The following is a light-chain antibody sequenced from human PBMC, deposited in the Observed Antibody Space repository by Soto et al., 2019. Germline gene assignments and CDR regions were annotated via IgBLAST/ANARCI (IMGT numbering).Light chain of an antibody. J-gene: IGLJ2*01. CDR1: NIEIKS. Sequence: ELTQPPSVSVAPGQTARITCGENNIEIKSVHWYQQKPGQAPVLVVYDDGDRTTGIPERFSGSKSGNTATLTTSRVEAGDEADYYCQVWDTTNPVIFGGGTQLTVL. CDR3: QVWDTTNPVI. V-gene: IGLV3-21*02. CDR2: DDG.